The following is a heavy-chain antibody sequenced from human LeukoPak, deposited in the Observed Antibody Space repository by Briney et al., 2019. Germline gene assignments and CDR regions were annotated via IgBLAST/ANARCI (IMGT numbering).Heavy chain of an antibody. J-gene: IGHJ5*02. D-gene: IGHD2-2*01. CDR2: ITGSGGNT. Sequence: GGSLRLSCAASGFTFSNYAMSWVRQAPGKGLEWVSAITGSGGNTYYADSVKGRFTISRDNSKNTVFLQMNSLRAEDTAVYYCAKGYIVVVPAASLTHNWFDPWGQGTLVTVSS. V-gene: IGHV3-23*01. CDR1: GFTFSNYA. CDR3: AKGYIVVVPAASLTHNWFDP.